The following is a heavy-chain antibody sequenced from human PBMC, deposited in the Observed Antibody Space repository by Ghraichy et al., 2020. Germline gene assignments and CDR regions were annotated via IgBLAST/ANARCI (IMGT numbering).Heavy chain of an antibody. Sequence: ASVKVSCKASGYIFTDYYIHWVRQAPGQGLEWMGWINPNSDGTTYAQKFQGRVTVTRDTSISTVYMEMSGLRSNDTAVYYCARAGATGWFDTWGQGTLVTVSS. CDR2: INPNSDGT. D-gene: IGHD1-26*01. CDR3: ARAGATGWFDT. CDR1: GYIFTDYY. J-gene: IGHJ5*02. V-gene: IGHV1-2*02.